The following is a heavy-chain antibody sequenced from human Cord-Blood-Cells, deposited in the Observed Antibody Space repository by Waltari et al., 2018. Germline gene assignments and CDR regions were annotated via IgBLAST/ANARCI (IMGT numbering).Heavy chain of an antibody. D-gene: IGHD4-17*01. V-gene: IGHV4-4*02. CDR2: ISHSGST. J-gene: IGHJ2*01. CDR1: GGSLSSSTW. Sequence: QVQLQESGPGLVQPSGTLSLTCAVSGGSLSSSTWWRGVRPPPGKGREWIGEISHSGSTNYNPSLKSRVTISVDKSKNQFSLKLSSVTAADTAVYYCARAIYYGDYWYFDLWGRGTLVTVSS. CDR3: ARAIYYGDYWYFDL.